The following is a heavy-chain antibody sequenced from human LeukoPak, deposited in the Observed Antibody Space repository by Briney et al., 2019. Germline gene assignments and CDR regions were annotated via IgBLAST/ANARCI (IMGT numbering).Heavy chain of an antibody. J-gene: IGHJ4*02. CDR2: INPNSGGT. Sequence: GASVKVSCKASGYTFTGYYMHWVRQAPGQGPEWMGWINPNSGGTNYAQKFQGRVTMTRDTSISTAYMELSRLRSDDTAVYYCARDQRNLRVRDYRVGGYDYWGQGTQVTVSS. V-gene: IGHV1-2*02. CDR1: GYTFTGYY. CDR3: ARDQRNLRVRDYRVGGYDY. D-gene: IGHD3-10*01.